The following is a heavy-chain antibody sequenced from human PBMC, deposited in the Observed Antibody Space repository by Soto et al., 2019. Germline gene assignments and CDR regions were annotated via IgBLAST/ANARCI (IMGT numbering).Heavy chain of an antibody. Sequence: SLRLSCAASGFTFSSYAMSWVRQAPGKGLEWVSAISGSGGSTYYADSVKGRFTISRDNSENTLYLQMNSLRAEDTAVYYCAKHPGIAAIGSYNWFDPWGQGTLVTVSS. CDR2: ISGSGGST. V-gene: IGHV3-23*01. CDR3: AKHPGIAAIGSYNWFDP. D-gene: IGHD6-13*01. J-gene: IGHJ5*02. CDR1: GFTFSSYA.